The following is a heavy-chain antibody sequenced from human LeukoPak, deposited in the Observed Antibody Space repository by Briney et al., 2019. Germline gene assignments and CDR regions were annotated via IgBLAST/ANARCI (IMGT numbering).Heavy chain of an antibody. CDR3: ARDLSEYGWFGELYY. Sequence: GGSLRLSCAASGFTVRSNYMSWVRQAPGKGLVWVSRINSDGSSTNYADSVKGRFTISRDNAKNTLYLQMNSLRAEDTAVYYCARDLSEYGWFGELYYWGQGTLVTVSS. CDR2: INSDGSST. J-gene: IGHJ4*02. CDR1: GFTVRSNY. D-gene: IGHD3-10*01. V-gene: IGHV3-74*01.